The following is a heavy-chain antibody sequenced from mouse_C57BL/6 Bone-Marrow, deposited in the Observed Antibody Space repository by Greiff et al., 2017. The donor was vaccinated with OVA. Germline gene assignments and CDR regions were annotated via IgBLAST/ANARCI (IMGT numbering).Heavy chain of an antibody. Sequence: EVQLVESGGGLVKPGGSLKLSCAASGFTFSSYAMSWVRQTPEKRLEWVATISAGGSYTYYPDNVKGRFTISRDNAKNNLYLQMSHLKSEDTAMYYCAREPPAAVGHFDYWGQGTTLTVSS. CDR3: AREPPAAVGHFDY. CDR1: GFTFSSYA. V-gene: IGHV5-4*01. CDR2: ISAGGSYT. J-gene: IGHJ2*01. D-gene: IGHD1-1*01.